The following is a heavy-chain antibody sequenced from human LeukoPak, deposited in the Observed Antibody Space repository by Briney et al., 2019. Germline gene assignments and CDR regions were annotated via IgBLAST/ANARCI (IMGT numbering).Heavy chain of an antibody. CDR2: XXSGGDT. V-gene: IGHV3-53*01. CDR1: GFSVSSKY. CDR3: VRRYSSGATPGRGALDI. Sequence: GGSLRHSCAASGFSVSSKYMSWVRQAPGKGXXXXXXXXSGGDTYYADSVKGRFTISRDDFKNTVYLQMNSLRVEDTAVYYCVRRYSSGATPGRGALDIWGQGTMVTVPS. J-gene: IGHJ3*02. D-gene: IGHD2-15*01.